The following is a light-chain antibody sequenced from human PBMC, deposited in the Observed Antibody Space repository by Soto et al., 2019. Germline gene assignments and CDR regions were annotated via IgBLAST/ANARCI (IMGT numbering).Light chain of an antibody. CDR3: QQYGRA. CDR1: QSVSSSY. Sequence: EIVLTQSPGTLSLSPGERATLSCRASQSVSSSYLAWYQQKPGQAPRLLIYGASTRATGIPGRFSGSGSGTDFTLTISRLEPEDFAVYYCQQYGRAFGPGTKVDIK. J-gene: IGKJ3*01. CDR2: GAS. V-gene: IGKV3-20*01.